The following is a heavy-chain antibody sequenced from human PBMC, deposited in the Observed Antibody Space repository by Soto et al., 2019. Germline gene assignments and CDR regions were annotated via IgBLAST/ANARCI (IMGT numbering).Heavy chain of an antibody. D-gene: IGHD3-10*02. Sequence: EVQLLESGGGLVQPGGSLRLSCGDSGFTFSTYAMTWVRHTPGAGLEWVSTITNTGGRTKYTDSVKGRFSISRDKSKNTVYLQMNSLRAEDTAVYFCAKEGDSCSDNYYDLDVWGRGTTVTVSS. J-gene: IGHJ6*03. CDR3: AKEGDSCSDNYYDLDV. V-gene: IGHV3-23*01. CDR1: GFTFSTYA. CDR2: ITNTGGRT.